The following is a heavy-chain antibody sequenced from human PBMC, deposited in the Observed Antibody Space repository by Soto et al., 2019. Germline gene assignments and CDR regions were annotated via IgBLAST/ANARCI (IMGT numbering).Heavy chain of an antibody. J-gene: IGHJ6*02. CDR2: INPNSGGT. D-gene: IGHD1-26*01. CDR3: ARDPSGKAYGMDA. V-gene: IGHV1-2*04. Sequence: ASVKVSCKASGYTFTSYGISWVRQAPGQGLEWMGWINPNSGGTNYAQKFQDWVILTRDTSISTAYMELSRLRSDDTAVYYCARDPSGKAYGMDAWGQGTTVTVSS. CDR1: GYTFTSYG.